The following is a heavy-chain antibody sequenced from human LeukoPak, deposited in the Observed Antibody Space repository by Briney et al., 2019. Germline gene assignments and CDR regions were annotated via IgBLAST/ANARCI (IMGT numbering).Heavy chain of an antibody. V-gene: IGHV3-7*01. CDR2: IKQDGSVN. D-gene: IGHD6-19*01. CDR1: GFTFRNFW. Sequence: PGGSLRLSCAASGFTFRNFWMNGVREAPGKGREWVANIKQDGSVNHYVDSVKGRFTISRDNTKNSLYLQMNSLRAEDTAVYYCLGGTGWIFDYWGQGTLVTVSS. CDR3: LGGTGWIFDY. J-gene: IGHJ4*02.